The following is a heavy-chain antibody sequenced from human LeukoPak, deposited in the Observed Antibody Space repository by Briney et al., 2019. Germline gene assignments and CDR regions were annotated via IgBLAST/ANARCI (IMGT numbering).Heavy chain of an antibody. CDR1: GGSFSGYY. D-gene: IGHD6-19*01. CDR3: ARARFWGRPGIAVAGTKRGNFDY. CDR2: INHSGST. V-gene: IGHV4-34*01. J-gene: IGHJ4*02. Sequence: SETLSVTCAVYGGSFSGYYWSWIRQPPGKGLEWIGEINHSGSTNYNPSLKSRVTISVDTSKNQFSLKLSSVTAADTAVYYCARARFWGRPGIAVAGTKRGNFDYWGQGTLVTVSS.